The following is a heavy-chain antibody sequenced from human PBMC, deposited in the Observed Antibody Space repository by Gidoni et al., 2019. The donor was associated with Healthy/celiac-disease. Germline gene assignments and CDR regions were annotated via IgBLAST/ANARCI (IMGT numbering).Heavy chain of an antibody. Sequence: QLQLQESGPGLVQPSETLSLTCTVPGGSISNSSYYWGWIRHPPGKALEWIGSIYYSGITYYNTYLKSRVTRSVDTSKNQFSLKLSSVTAVDTAVYYCERFGIGGYYYYGMDVWGQGTTVTVSS. V-gene: IGHV4-39*01. CDR3: ERFGIGGYYYYGMDV. CDR2: IYYSGIT. D-gene: IGHD3-3*01. CDR1: GGSISNSSYY. J-gene: IGHJ6*02.